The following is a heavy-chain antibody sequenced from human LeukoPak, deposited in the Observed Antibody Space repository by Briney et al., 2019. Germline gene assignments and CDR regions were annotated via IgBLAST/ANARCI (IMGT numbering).Heavy chain of an antibody. V-gene: IGHV3-49*04. CDR2: IRSKAYGGTT. D-gene: IGHD6-19*01. J-gene: IGHJ6*03. CDR3: TRVAVAGGYYYYYMDV. Sequence: PGGSLRLSCTASGFTFGDYAMSWVRQAPGKGLEWVGFIRSKAYGGTTEYAASVKGRFTISRDDSKSIAYLQMNSLKTEDTAVYYCTRVAVAGGYYYYYMDVWGKGTTVTVSS. CDR1: GFTFGDYA.